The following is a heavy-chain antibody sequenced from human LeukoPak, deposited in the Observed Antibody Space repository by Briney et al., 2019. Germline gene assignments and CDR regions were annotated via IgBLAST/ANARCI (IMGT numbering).Heavy chain of an antibody. J-gene: IGHJ4*02. D-gene: IGHD3-3*01. Sequence: GGSLRLSCAASGFTFSTYGIHWVRQAPGKGLEWVTFIRYDGSDKYYADSVKGRFTVSRDNSKNTLYLQMNSLRAEDTAVYYCAKSKANYDFWSGTDSWGQGTLVTVSS. CDR1: GFTFSTYG. CDR3: AKSKANYDFWSGTDS. V-gene: IGHV3-30*02. CDR2: IRYDGSDK.